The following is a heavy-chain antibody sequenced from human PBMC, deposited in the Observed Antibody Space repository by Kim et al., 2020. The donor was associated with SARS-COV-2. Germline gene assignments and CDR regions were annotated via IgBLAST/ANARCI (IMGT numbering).Heavy chain of an antibody. CDR2: IKEDGSEK. J-gene: IGHJ4*02. Sequence: GGSLRLSCGASGFTFSSYWMNWVRQVPGKGLEWVANIKEDGSEKQYVDFVKGRFTISRDNAKHSLYLQMNSLRIEDTALYYCARTGYSSNSMDYWGQGT. D-gene: IGHD6-13*01. V-gene: IGHV3-7*01. CDR3: ARTGYSSNSMDY. CDR1: GFTFSSYW.